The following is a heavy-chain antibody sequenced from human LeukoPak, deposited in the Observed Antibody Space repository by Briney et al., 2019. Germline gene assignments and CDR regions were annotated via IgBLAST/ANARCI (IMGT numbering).Heavy chain of an antibody. D-gene: IGHD5-18*01. CDR1: GFTFSSYS. J-gene: IGHJ4*02. CDR3: AKDVDTAMVTFDY. V-gene: IGHV3-23*01. CDR2: ISGSGGST. Sequence: GGSLRLSCAASGFTFSSYSMSWVRQAPGKGLEWVSAISGSGGSTYYAECVKGRFTISRDNSKNTLYLQMNSLRAEDTAVYYCAKDVDTAMVTFDYWGQGTLVTVSS.